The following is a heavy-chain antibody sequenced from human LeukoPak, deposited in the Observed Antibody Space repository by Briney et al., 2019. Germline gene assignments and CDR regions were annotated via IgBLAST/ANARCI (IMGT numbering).Heavy chain of an antibody. CDR1: GFTFSSYA. D-gene: IGHD6-13*01. Sequence: PGGSLRLSCAASGFTFSSYAMSWVRQAPGKGLEWVAVISYDGSNKYYADSVKGRFTISRDNSKNTLYLQMNSLRAEDTAVYYCAKLRQQLAIYYYYYGMDVWGQGTTVTVSS. CDR2: ISYDGSNK. J-gene: IGHJ6*02. V-gene: IGHV3-30-3*02. CDR3: AKLRQQLAIYYYYYGMDV.